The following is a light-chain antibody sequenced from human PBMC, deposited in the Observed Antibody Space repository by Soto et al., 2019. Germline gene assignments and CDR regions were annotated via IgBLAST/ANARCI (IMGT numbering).Light chain of an antibody. CDR1: SSNIGNNY. CDR3: GTWDNSLRVFYV. V-gene: IGLV1-51*01. Sequence: QSVLTQPPSVSAAPGQNVTISCSGTSSNIGNNYVSWYQHLPGTAPRILIYDNYKRPSGIPDRFSGFKSGTSATLGITGLQTGDEADYYCGTWDNSLRVFYVFGSGTKVT. J-gene: IGLJ1*01. CDR2: DNY.